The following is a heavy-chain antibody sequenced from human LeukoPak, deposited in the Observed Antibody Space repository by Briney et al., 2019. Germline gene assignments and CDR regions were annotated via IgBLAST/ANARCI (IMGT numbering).Heavy chain of an antibody. Sequence: GGSLRLSCAASGFTFSSYWMNWARQAPGKGLEWVAVISNDGHFKYYADSVKGRFTISRDNSKSTLFLQMNSLTIEDTAVYYCARETRLPHNDILINRRAFDIWGQGTILTVSS. CDR2: ISNDGHFK. J-gene: IGHJ3*02. CDR3: ARETRLPHNDILINRRAFDI. D-gene: IGHD3-9*01. V-gene: IGHV3-30-3*01. CDR1: GFTFSSYW.